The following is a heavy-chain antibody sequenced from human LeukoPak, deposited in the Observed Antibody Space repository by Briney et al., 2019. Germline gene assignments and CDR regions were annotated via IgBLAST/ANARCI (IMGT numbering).Heavy chain of an antibody. CDR2: INAGNGHT. CDR1: GYTFTSYA. CDR3: ARVGVPAGIAVADYFDY. Sequence: ASVKVSCKASGYTFTSYAMHWVRQAPGQRLEWMGWINAGNGHTKYSQKFQGRVTITRDTSASTAYMELSSLRSEDTAVYYCARVGVPAGIAVADYFDYWGQGTLVTVSS. D-gene: IGHD6-19*01. J-gene: IGHJ4*02. V-gene: IGHV1-3*01.